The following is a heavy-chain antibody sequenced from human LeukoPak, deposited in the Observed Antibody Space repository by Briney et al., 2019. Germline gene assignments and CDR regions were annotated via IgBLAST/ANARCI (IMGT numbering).Heavy chain of an antibody. CDR3: AGEGSGWTMFDY. CDR1: GGSISSYY. CDR2: IYTSGST. V-gene: IGHV4-4*07. D-gene: IGHD6-19*01. Sequence: SETLSLTCTVSGGSISSYYWSWIRQPAGKGLEWIGRIYTSGSTNYNPSLKSRVTMSVDTSKNQFPLKLSSVTAADTAVYYCAGEGSGWTMFDYWGQGTLVTVSS. J-gene: IGHJ4*02.